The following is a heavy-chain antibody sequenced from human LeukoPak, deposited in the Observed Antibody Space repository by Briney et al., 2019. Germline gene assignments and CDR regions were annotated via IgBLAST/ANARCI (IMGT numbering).Heavy chain of an antibody. CDR2: IIPILGIA. J-gene: IGHJ4*02. D-gene: IGHD3-22*01. CDR1: GGTFSSFA. CDR3: ARDRGYDCSGYSPTGPLFDY. V-gene: IGHV1-69*04. Sequence: SVKVSCNPSGGTFSSFATSWVRQAPGQGLEWMGRIIPILGIANYAQKFQGRVTITADKSTSTAYMELSSLRSEDTAVYYCARDRGYDCSGYSPTGPLFDYWGQGTLVTVSS.